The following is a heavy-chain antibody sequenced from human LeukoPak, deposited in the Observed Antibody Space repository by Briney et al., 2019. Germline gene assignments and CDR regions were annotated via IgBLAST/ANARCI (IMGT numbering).Heavy chain of an antibody. CDR1: GYTFTDYY. Sequence: ASVKVSCKASGYTFTDYYLHWVQQAPGKGLEWMGRVDPADGETIYAKKFQGRVTITADTSTDTAFMELSSLRSEDTAVYYCATPRRDGYLDCWGQGTLVTVSS. CDR2: VDPADGET. J-gene: IGHJ4*02. V-gene: IGHV1-69-2*01. D-gene: IGHD5-24*01. CDR3: ATPRRDGYLDC.